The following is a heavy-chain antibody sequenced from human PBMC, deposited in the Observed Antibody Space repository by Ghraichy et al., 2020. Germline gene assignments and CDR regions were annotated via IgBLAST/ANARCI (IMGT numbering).Heavy chain of an antibody. V-gene: IGHV6-1*01. CDR1: GDSVSSNTAS. Sequence: SQTLSLNCAITGDSVSSNTASWNWIRQSPSRGLEWLGRTYYRSQWYNDYAVSVKSRITINPDTSKNQLSLQLNFMTPEDTAVYYCARDKPHRPKAGNFDYWGQGTLVTVSS. CDR2: TYYRSQWYN. J-gene: IGHJ4*02. CDR3: ARDKPHRPKAGNFDY. D-gene: IGHD6-13*01.